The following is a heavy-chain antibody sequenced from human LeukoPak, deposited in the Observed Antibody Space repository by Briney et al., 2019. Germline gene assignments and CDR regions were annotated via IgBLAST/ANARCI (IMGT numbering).Heavy chain of an antibody. D-gene: IGHD4-17*01. V-gene: IGHV3-48*03. CDR3: ARERETTVTYDAFDI. CDR1: GFTFSSYE. Sequence: GGSLRLSCVASGFTFSSYEMNWVRQAPGKGLEWVSYISRSGSTIYHADSVKGRFTLSRDNAKKSLYLEMKGLRAEDTAVYHCARERETTVTYDAFDIWGLGTMVTVSS. CDR2: ISRSGSTI. J-gene: IGHJ3*02.